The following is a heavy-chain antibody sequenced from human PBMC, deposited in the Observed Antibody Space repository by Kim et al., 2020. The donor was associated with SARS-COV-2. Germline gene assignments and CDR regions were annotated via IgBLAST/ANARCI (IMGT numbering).Heavy chain of an antibody. J-gene: IGHJ6*02. V-gene: IGHV3-21*01. Sequence: AASGKGRMTNSRDNAKNSLYRQMNSLRVEDTAVYYCARAGGLTYYYGMDVWGQGTTVTVSS. D-gene: IGHD3-9*01. CDR3: ARAGGLTYYYGMDV.